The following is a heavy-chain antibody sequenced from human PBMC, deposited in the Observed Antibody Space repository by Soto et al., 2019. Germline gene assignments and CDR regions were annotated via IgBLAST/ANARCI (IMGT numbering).Heavy chain of an antibody. J-gene: IGHJ6*02. CDR1: GYTFTSYY. Sequence: SVKVSCKASGYTFTSYYMHWVRQAPGQGLEWMGGIIPIFGTTNYAQKFQGRVTITADKSTSTAYMELSSLRSEDTAVYYCARSPHTNYYYYGMDVWGQGTTVTVSS. V-gene: IGHV1-69*06. D-gene: IGHD1-26*01. CDR3: ARSPHTNYYYYGMDV. CDR2: IIPIFGTT.